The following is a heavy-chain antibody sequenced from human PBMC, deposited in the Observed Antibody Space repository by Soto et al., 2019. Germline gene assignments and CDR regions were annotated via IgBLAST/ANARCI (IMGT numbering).Heavy chain of an antibody. V-gene: IGHV4-30-4*01. Sequence: SETLSLTCTVSGGSISSGDYYWSWIRQPPGKGLEWIGYIYYSGSTYYNPSLKSRVTISVDTSKNQFSLKLSSVTAADTAVYYCARGNYGSGSYYNLFDYWGQGTLVTV. CDR2: IYYSGST. CDR1: GGSISSGDYY. CDR3: ARGNYGSGSYYNLFDY. J-gene: IGHJ4*02. D-gene: IGHD3-10*01.